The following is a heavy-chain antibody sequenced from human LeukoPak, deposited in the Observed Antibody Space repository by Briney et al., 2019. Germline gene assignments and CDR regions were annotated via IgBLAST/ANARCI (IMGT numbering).Heavy chain of an antibody. J-gene: IGHJ1*01. Sequence: GGPLRLSCAASGFDFSTYAMHWGRLTPGKGLEFVSAISKSGDDTSYGNDVKGRFTISRDNIKNTVDLEMGSLRVDDTGIYYCARIPEYWGQGTVVTVSS. CDR1: GFDFSTYA. CDR3: ARIPEY. V-gene: IGHV3-64*01. D-gene: IGHD2-2*01. CDR2: ISKSGDDT.